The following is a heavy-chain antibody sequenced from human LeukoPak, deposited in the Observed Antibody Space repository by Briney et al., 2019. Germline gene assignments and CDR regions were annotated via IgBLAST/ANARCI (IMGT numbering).Heavy chain of an antibody. V-gene: IGHV3-11*06. CDR3: ARDLGRLVLGPEPYYYGMDV. Sequence: PGGSLRLSCAASGFTFSDYYMSWIRQAPGMGLEWVSYISSSSSYTNYADSVKGRFTISRDNAKNSLYLQMNSLRAEDAAVYYCARDLGRLVLGPEPYYYGMDVWGQGTTVTVSS. J-gene: IGHJ6*02. CDR1: GFTFSDYY. CDR2: ISSSSSYT. D-gene: IGHD6-19*01.